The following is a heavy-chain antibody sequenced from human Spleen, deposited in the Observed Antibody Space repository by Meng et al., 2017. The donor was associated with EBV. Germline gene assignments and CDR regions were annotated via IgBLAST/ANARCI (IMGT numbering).Heavy chain of an antibody. Sequence: QVQPVQSGTEVRKPGASVKISCKASGYSFSNYGISWVRQAPGQGLEWMGWISGDTGDTNYAQKFQGRVSVTTDTSTSTAYMELRSLRSDDTAVYYCARNYGDSASDYWGQGTLVTVSS. CDR2: ISGDTGDT. D-gene: IGHD4-17*01. V-gene: IGHV1-18*01. CDR1: GYSFSNYG. J-gene: IGHJ4*02. CDR3: ARNYGDSASDY.